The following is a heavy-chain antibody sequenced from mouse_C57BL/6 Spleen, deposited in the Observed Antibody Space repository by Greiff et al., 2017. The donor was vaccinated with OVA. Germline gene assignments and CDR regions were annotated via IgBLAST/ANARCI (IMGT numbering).Heavy chain of an antibody. D-gene: IGHD2-4*01. CDR1: GFTFTDYY. CDR2: IRNKANGYTT. V-gene: IGHV7-3*01. CDR3: ATAIYYDSFFDY. J-gene: IGHJ2*01. Sequence: EVKVVESGGGLVQPGGSLSLSCAASGFTFTDYYMSWVRQPPGKALEWLGFIRNKANGYTTEYSASVKGRFTISRDNSQSILYLQMNALRAEDSATYYCATAIYYDSFFDYWGQGTTLTVSS.